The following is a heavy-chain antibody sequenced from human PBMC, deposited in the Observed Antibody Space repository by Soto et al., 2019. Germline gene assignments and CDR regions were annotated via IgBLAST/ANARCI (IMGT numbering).Heavy chain of an antibody. V-gene: IGHV3-30*18. CDR3: AKDQLLFPKYYYYGMDV. CDR1: GLTFTSYG. Sequence: QVQLVESGGGVVQPGRSLRLSCAASGLTFTSYGMHWVRQAPGKGLEWVAVISYDGSNKYYADSVKGRFTIFRDNSKNTXYLQMNSLRAEDTAVYYCAKDQLLFPKYYYYGMDVWGQGTTVTVSS. J-gene: IGHJ6*02. CDR2: ISYDGSNK. D-gene: IGHD2-2*01.